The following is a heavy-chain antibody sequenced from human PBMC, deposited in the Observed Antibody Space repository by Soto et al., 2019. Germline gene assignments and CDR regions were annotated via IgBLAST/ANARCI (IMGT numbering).Heavy chain of an antibody. D-gene: IGHD6-19*01. CDR1: GYTLTGYY. CDR3: ARASGRGWYNWFDP. V-gene: IGHV1-2*02. CDR2: INPNSGGT. J-gene: IGHJ5*02. Sequence: ASVKVSCKASGYTLTGYYMHWVRQAPRQGLEWMGWINPNSGGTNFAQQFQGRLTMTRDTSISTAYMELSRLKSDETALYYCARASGRGWYNWFDPWGQGTLVTVSS.